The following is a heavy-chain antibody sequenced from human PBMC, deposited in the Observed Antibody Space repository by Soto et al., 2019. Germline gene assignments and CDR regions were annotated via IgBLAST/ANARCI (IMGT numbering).Heavy chain of an antibody. Sequence: KPSETLSLTCTVSGGSVSSGSYYWSWIRQPPGKGLEWIGYIYYSGSTNYNPSLKSRVTISVDTSKNQFSLKLSSVTAADTAVYYCARVTALVGAKYYFDYWGQGTLVTVSS. V-gene: IGHV4-61*01. J-gene: IGHJ4*02. D-gene: IGHD1-26*01. CDR3: ARVTALVGAKYYFDY. CDR1: GGSVSSGSYY. CDR2: IYYSGST.